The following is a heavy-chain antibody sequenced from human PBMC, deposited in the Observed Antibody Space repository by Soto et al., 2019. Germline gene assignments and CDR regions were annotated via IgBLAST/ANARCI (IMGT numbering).Heavy chain of an antibody. CDR1: GYSFTSYW. CDR2: IYPGDSDT. J-gene: IGHJ5*02. D-gene: IGHD6-19*01. CDR3: ARRGARISSGWYRDWFDP. V-gene: IGHV5-51*01. Sequence: PXESLKVSWKCSGYSFTSYWIGLVRQMPGKGLEWMGIIYPGDSDTRYSPSFQGQVTISADKSISTAYLQWSSLKASDTAMYYCARRGARISSGWYRDWFDPWGQGTLVTVSS.